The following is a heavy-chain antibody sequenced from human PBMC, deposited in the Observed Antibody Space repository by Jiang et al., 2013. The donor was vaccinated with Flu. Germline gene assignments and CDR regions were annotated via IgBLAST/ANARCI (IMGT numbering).Heavy chain of an antibody. CDR3: ASGPEYFQH. V-gene: IGHV4-34*01. CDR1: GGSFSGYY. Sequence: LLKPSETLSLTRAVYGGSFSGYYWSWIRQPPGKGLEWIGEINHSGSTNYNPSLKSRVTISVDTSKNQFSLKLSSVTAADTAVYYCASGPEYFQHWGQGTLVTVSS. CDR2: INHSGST. J-gene: IGHJ1*01.